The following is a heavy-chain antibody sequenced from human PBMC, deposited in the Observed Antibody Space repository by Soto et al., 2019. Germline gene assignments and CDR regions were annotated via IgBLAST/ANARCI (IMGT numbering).Heavy chain of an antibody. J-gene: IGHJ4*02. Sequence: EVQLLESGGGLVQPGGSLRLSCAASGFTFSSYAMTWVRQAPGKGLEWVSSISGSGNTTYYADSVKGRFTISRDSSKNTLYLQMNSLRPKDTAVYYCAKARGRTWYEDYWGQGTLVTVSS. CDR2: ISGSGNTT. V-gene: IGHV3-23*01. CDR3: AKARGRTWYEDY. D-gene: IGHD6-13*01. CDR1: GFTFSSYA.